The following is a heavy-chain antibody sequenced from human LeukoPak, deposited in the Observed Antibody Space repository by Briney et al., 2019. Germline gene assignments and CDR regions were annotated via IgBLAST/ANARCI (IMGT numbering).Heavy chain of an antibody. J-gene: IGHJ2*01. CDR2: INHSGST. Sequence: SETLSLTCAVYGGSFSGYYWSWIRQPPGKGLEWIGEINHSGSTNYNPSLKSRVTISVDTSKNQFSLKLSSVTAADTAVYYCARDPGSSWPNWYFDLWGRGTLVTVSS. V-gene: IGHV4-34*01. CDR1: GGSFSGYY. D-gene: IGHD6-13*01. CDR3: ARDPGSSWPNWYFDL.